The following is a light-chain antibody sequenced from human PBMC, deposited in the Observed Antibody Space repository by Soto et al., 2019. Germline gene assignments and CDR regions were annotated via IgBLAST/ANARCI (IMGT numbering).Light chain of an antibody. V-gene: IGLV2-11*01. J-gene: IGLJ2*01. CDR1: SSDVGGYNY. CDR2: DVS. CDR3: AAWDDSLSGPV. Sequence: QSALTQPRSVSGSPGQSVTISCTGTSSDVGGYNYVSWYQQHPGKAPKLMIYDVSKRPSGVPDRFSGSKSGTSASLAISGLRSEDEAEYFCAAWDDSLSGPVFGGGTKLTVL.